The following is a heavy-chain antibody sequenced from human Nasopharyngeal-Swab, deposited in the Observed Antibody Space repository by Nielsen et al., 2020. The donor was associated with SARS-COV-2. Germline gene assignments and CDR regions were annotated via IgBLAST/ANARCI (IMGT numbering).Heavy chain of an antibody. CDR2: IYYTGST. J-gene: IGHJ6*02. D-gene: IGHD6-13*01. V-gene: IGHV4-31*02. CDR3: ARYPSSSWSSYGMDV. Sequence: WIRQPPGKGLEWIGYIYYTGSTYCNPSLKSRVTISVDTSKNQSSLKLTSVTAADTAVYYCARYPSSSWSSYGMDVWGQGTTVTVSS.